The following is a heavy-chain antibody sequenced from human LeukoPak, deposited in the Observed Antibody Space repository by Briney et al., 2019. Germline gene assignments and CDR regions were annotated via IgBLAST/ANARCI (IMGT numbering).Heavy chain of an antibody. CDR3: ARGRGWIYDS. Sequence: GGSLRISCTASGFTFTNDFMTWVRQAPGKGLGWVANMRVDGTDKHYMGSVKGRFTISRDNARNSLYLQMNRLRAEETAVYYCARGRGWIYDSWGRGTLVIVSS. V-gene: IGHV3-7*04. J-gene: IGHJ4*02. CDR1: GFTFTNDF. D-gene: IGHD6-19*01. CDR2: MRVDGTDK.